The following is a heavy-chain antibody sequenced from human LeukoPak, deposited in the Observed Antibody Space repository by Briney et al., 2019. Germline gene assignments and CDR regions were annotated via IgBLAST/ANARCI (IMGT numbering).Heavy chain of an antibody. J-gene: IGHJ4*02. V-gene: IGHV4-39*07. CDR1: GGSISSSHYY. CDR2: IYYGGTT. CDR3: AREAGTHTQPSFDF. Sequence: SETLSLTCSVSGGSISSSHYYWGWIRQPPGKRLEWIATIYYGGTTYYNPSLKSRVTISVDTSKNQFSLKLRSVTAADTAVYYCAREAGTHTQPSFDFWGQGTLVTVSS. D-gene: IGHD1-7*01.